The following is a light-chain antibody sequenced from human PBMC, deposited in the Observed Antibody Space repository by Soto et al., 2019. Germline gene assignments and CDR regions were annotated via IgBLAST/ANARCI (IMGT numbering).Light chain of an antibody. CDR1: SANIGSNY. CDR2: SNN. J-gene: IGLJ2*01. Sequence: QSVSSQPPSASGTPGQRVTISCSGSSANIGSNYVYWYHQLPGTAPKILIYSNNQRPSAVPDRFSGSKSGASASLAISGLRSEDEGDYFCASWDDSLSGPLFGGGTKVTVL. CDR3: ASWDDSLSGPL. V-gene: IGLV1-47*02.